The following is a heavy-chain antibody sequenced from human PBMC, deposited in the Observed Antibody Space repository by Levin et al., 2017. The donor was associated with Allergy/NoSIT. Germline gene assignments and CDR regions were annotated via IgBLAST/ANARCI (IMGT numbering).Heavy chain of an antibody. CDR1: GLTVSSNY. D-gene: IGHD2-15*01. CDR3: ASDLVVVAATAAFDI. CDR2: IYSGGST. V-gene: IGHV3-66*01. J-gene: IGHJ3*02. Sequence: GGSLRLSCAASGLTVSSNYMSWVRQAPGKGLEWVSVIYSGGSTYYADSVKGRFTISRDNSKNTLYLQMNSLRAEDTAVYYCASDLVVVAATAAFDIWGQGTMVTVSS.